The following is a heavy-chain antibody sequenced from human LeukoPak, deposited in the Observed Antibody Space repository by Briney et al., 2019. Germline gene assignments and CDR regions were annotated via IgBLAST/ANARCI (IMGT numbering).Heavy chain of an antibody. CDR1: GFTFSSYA. CDR3: AKDTTMIVVAGFDY. V-gene: IGHV3-23*01. D-gene: IGHD3-22*01. Sequence: PGGSLRLSCAASGFTFSSYAMSWVRQAPGKGLEWVSAISGSGDNTYYADSVKGRFTISRDNSKNTLYLQMNSLRAEDTAVYYCAKDTTMIVVAGFDYWGQGTLVTVSS. CDR2: ISGSGDNT. J-gene: IGHJ4*02.